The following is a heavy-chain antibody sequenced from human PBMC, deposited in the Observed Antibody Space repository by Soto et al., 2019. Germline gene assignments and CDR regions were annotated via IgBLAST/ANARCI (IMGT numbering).Heavy chain of an antibody. V-gene: IGHV4-59*08. D-gene: IGHD4-17*01. CDR2: NYYSGST. CDR3: ARRYGDCFDY. Sequence: SETLSLTCTVSGGSISSYYWSWIRQPPGKGLEWIGYNYYSGSTNYNPSLKSRVTISVDTSKNQFSLKLSSVTAADTAVYYCARRYGDCFDYWGQGTLVTVSS. CDR1: GGSISSYY. J-gene: IGHJ4*02.